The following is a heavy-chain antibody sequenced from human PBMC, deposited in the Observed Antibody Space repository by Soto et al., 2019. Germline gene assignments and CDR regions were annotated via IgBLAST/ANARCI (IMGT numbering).Heavy chain of an antibody. CDR1: GASISSGGYY. V-gene: IGHV4-31*03. D-gene: IGHD6-19*01. J-gene: IGHJ2*01. Sequence: QVQLQESGPGLVKPSQTLSLTCTVSGASISSGGYYWNWIRQHPGKGREGIGYIYYSGSTYYNPSLKSRVTSSVDTSKNEFPQKLSPVTAADTAVYYCARDARGRGIAVAGRFWYFDLWGRGTLVTVSS. CDR3: ARDARGRGIAVAGRFWYFDL. CDR2: IYYSGST.